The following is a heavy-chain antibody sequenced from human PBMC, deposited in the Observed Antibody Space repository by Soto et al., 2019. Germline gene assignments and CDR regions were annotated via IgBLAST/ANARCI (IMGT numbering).Heavy chain of an antibody. CDR3: ARSVAVPGAHIDY. V-gene: IGHV4-59*01. CDR2: VYYAGST. D-gene: IGHD6-19*01. Sequence: SVTLSLTCSVSGGSISGSYWSWIRQSPGKGLEWLGYVYYAGSTNYSPSLRSRVSISVDTSKNEFSLRLSSVTAADTAVYFCARSVAVPGAHIDYWGQGTQVTVSS. J-gene: IGHJ4*02. CDR1: GGSISGSY.